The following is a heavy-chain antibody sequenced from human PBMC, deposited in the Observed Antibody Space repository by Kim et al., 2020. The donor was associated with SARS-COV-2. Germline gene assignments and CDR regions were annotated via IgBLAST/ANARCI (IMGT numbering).Heavy chain of an antibody. CDR2: INHSGST. CDR3: ARGPLITRFGELPRRWYYYGMDV. Sequence: SETLSLTCAVYGGSFSGYYWSWIRQPPGKGLEWIGEINHSGSTNYNPSLKSRVTISVDTSKNQFSLKLSSVTAADTAVYYCARGPLITRFGELPRRWYYYGMDVWGQGTTVTVSS. V-gene: IGHV4-34*01. D-gene: IGHD3-10*01. CDR1: GGSFSGYY. J-gene: IGHJ6*02.